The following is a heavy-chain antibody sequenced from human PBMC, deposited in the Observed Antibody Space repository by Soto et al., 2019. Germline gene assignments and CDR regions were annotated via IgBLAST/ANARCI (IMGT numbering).Heavy chain of an antibody. CDR3: ARHEVANWFDP. J-gene: IGHJ5*02. V-gene: IGHV5-10-1*01. CDR1: GYSFTTFW. CDR2: IDPSESYT. Sequence: PGESLKIYFKGPGYSFTTFWISWVRQLPGKGPEWMGKIDPSESYTNYSPSFQGHVSISVDKSTTTAYPQWSSLKSSDTAMYYWARHEVANWFDPWGQGTLVTVSS.